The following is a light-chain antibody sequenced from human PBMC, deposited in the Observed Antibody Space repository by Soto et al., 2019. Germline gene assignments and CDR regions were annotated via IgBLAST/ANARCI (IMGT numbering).Light chain of an antibody. CDR1: QSISSW. V-gene: IGKV1-5*01. CDR2: DAS. Sequence: DIQMTQSPSTRSASVGDRVTITCRASQSISSWLAWYQQKPGKAPKLLIHDASSLESGVPSRFSGSGSGTEFTLTISSLQPDHFASYYCQHYNSYSFGFTFGPGTKVDIK. CDR3: QHYNSYSFGFT. J-gene: IGKJ3*01.